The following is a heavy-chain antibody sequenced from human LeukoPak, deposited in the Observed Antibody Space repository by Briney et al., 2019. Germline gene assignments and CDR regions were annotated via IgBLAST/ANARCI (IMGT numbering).Heavy chain of an antibody. Sequence: SETLSLTCTVSGGSISSYYWSWIRQPPGKGLEWIGYIYYSGSTNYNPSLKSRVTMSVDTSKNQFSLKLSSVTAADTAVYYCARDGYYGSGSYSLDYWGQGTLVTVSS. CDR1: GGSISSYY. CDR2: IYYSGST. D-gene: IGHD3-10*01. J-gene: IGHJ4*02. CDR3: ARDGYYGSGSYSLDY. V-gene: IGHV4-59*12.